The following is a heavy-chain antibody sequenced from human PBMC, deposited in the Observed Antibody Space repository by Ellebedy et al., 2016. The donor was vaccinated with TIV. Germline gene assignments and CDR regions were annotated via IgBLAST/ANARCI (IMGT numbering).Heavy chain of an antibody. D-gene: IGHD6-13*01. CDR1: GFTFSSYE. CDR3: ARDCIAAAGTTPIYYYYGMDV. V-gene: IGHV3-48*03. J-gene: IGHJ6*02. Sequence: PGGSLRLSCAASGFTFSSYEMNWVRQAPGKGLEWVSYISSSGSTIYYADSVKGRFTISRDNAKNSLYLQMNSLRAEDTAVYYCARDCIAAAGTTPIYYYYGMDVWGQGTTVTVSS. CDR2: ISSSGSTI.